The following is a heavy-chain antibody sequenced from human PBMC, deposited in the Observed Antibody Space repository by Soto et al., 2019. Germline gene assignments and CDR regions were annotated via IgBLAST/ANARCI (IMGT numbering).Heavy chain of an antibody. D-gene: IGHD3-10*02. CDR1: GCTFNTYA. V-gene: IGHV1-69*19. CDR2: ISPMSGAA. CDR3: ARTVHVHTPAFVY. J-gene: IGHJ4*02. Sequence: QVQLVQSGAEMKKPGSSVKVSCQSSGCTFNTYAMNWVRQAPGQGPEWMGDISPMSGAANYASKFQGRVTITADDPTGTSSMQLSSLTSVDTPLFFCARTVHVHTPAFVYWGQGTLVTVSS.